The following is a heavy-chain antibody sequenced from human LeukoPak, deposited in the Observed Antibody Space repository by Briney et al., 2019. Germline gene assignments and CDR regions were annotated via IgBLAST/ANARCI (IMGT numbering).Heavy chain of an antibody. CDR3: ATQWLVLGFAFDI. CDR2: FDPEDGET. D-gene: IGHD6-19*01. V-gene: IGHV1-24*01. CDR1: GYTLTELS. Sequence: GASVKVSCKVSGYTLTELSMHWVRQAPGKGLEWMGGFDPEDGETIYAQKFQGRVTMTEDTSTDTAYIELSSLRSEDTAVYYCATQWLVLGFAFDIWGQGTVVTVSS. J-gene: IGHJ3*02.